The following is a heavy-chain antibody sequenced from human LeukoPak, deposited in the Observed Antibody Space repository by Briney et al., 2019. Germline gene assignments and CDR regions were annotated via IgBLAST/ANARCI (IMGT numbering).Heavy chain of an antibody. CDR2: ISDSGDNT. D-gene: IGHD3-22*01. CDR3: AKGSYYDSSGSFYFDY. Sequence: GGSLRLSCAASGFTFSSYAMSWVRQAPGKGLEWVSGISDSGDNTYYADSVKGRFTISRDNSKNTLYVQVNSLGTEDTVAYYCAKGSYYDSSGSFYFDYWGQGTLVTVSS. V-gene: IGHV3-23*01. CDR1: GFTFSSYA. J-gene: IGHJ4*02.